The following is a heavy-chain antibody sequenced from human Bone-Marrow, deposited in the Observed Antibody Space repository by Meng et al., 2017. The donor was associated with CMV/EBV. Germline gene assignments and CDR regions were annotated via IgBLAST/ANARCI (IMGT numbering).Heavy chain of an antibody. CDR2: ISAYNGNT. J-gene: IGHJ4*02. V-gene: IGHV1-18*01. D-gene: IGHD5-12*01. CDR1: GGTFSSYA. CDR3: AREVDIGYYFDY. Sequence: GESLKISCKASGGTFSSYAISWVRQAPGQGLEWMGWISAYNGNTNYAQKLQGRVTITADKSTSTAYMELSSLRSEDTAVYYCAREVDIGYYFDYWGQGTLVTVSS.